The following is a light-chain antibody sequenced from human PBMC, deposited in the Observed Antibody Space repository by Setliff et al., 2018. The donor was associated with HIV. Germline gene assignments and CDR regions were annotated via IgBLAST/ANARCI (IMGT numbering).Light chain of an antibody. Sequence: QAVVTQGPSLTVSPGGTVTLTCGSNTGGVTSGHYAYWFQQKPGQAPRTLIYDTSNKLSWTPARFSGSLLGGKAAPTLSGAQAQDEADYYCLLSYSNTYVFGGGTKVTVL. CDR1: TGGVTSGHY. CDR2: DTS. J-gene: IGLJ2*01. V-gene: IGLV7-46*01. CDR3: LLSYSNTYV.